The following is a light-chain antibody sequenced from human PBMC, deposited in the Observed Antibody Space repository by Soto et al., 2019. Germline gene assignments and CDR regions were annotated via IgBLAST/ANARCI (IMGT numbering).Light chain of an antibody. Sequence: DIPMTQSPSSLSASVGDRVTITCRASQGISTYLVWYQQKPGTVPKLLIFAASTLQSGVPSRFSGSGSATDFTFTLSSLQPEDVTTYYCQNYNGAPWTFGQGTKVEIK. J-gene: IGKJ1*01. CDR2: AAS. CDR1: QGISTY. V-gene: IGKV1-27*01. CDR3: QNYNGAPWT.